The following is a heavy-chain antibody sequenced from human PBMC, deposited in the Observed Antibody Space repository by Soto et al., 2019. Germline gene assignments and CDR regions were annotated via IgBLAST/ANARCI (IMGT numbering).Heavy chain of an antibody. D-gene: IGHD2-8*02. CDR1: GGSISSSNW. J-gene: IGHJ6*02. CDR2: IYHSGST. CDR3: AIEKGSGGYWCCGCGMDV. Sequence: QVQLQESGPGLVKPSGTLSLTCAVSGGSISSSNWWSWVRQPPGKGLEWIGEIYHSGSTNYNPSLTSPVTTRVDNAGNQAALPLSSVTAADTAVYYCAIEKGSGGYWCCGCGMDVWGQGTTVTVSS. V-gene: IGHV4-4*02.